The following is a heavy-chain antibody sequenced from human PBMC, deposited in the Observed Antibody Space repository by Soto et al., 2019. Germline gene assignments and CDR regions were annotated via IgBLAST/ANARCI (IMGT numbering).Heavy chain of an antibody. Sequence: PSETLSLTCTVSGGSISSYYWSWIRQPPGKGLEWIGYIYYSGSTNYNPSLKSRVTISVDTSKNQFSLKLSSVTAADTAVYYCARVTKGHGYDYWGQGTLVTVSS. J-gene: IGHJ4*02. V-gene: IGHV4-59*01. CDR2: IYYSGST. D-gene: IGHD4-4*01. CDR1: GGSISSYY. CDR3: ARVTKGHGYDY.